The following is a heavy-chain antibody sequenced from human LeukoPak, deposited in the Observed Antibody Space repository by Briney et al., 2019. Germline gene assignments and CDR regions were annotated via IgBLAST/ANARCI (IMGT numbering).Heavy chain of an antibody. D-gene: IGHD1-7*01. V-gene: IGHV4-39*07. J-gene: IGHJ5*02. Sequence: SETPSLTCTVSGGSISSSNYYWAWIRQPPGKGLEWIGSIYYSGSTYYNPSLKSRVTISVDTSKNQFSLKLSSVTAADTAVYYCARGYTPWNYWFDPWGQGTLVTVSS. CDR3: ARGYTPWNYWFDP. CDR1: GGSISSSNYY. CDR2: IYYSGST.